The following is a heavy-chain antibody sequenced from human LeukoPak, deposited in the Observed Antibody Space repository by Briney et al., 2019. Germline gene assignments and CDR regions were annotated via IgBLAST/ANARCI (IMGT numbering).Heavy chain of an antibody. CDR2: INPNSGVT. J-gene: IGHJ3*02. CDR1: GYSFNDYY. CDR3: ARMGDSGSYGFDI. D-gene: IGHD3-10*01. V-gene: IGHV1-2*04. Sequence: GASVTVSFKASGYSFNDYYLHWVRQAPGQGLEWMAWINPNSGVTNYAQKFQGWVTTTRDTSISTAYMELSRLTSDDTAVYYCARMGDSGSYGFDIWGQGTMVTVSS.